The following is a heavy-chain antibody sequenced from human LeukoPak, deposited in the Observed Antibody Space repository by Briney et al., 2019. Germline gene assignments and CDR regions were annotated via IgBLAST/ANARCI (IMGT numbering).Heavy chain of an antibody. V-gene: IGHV4-38-2*02. CDR2: IDHSGST. CDR1: GYSISSGYY. D-gene: IGHD3-22*01. J-gene: IGHJ5*02. Sequence: TSETLSLTCTVSGYSISSGYYWGWIRQPPGKGLEWTGSIDHSGSTYYNPSLKSRITISVDTSKNQFSLKLSSVTAADTAVYYCARDMDTSGHFSWFDPWGQGARVTVSS. CDR3: ARDMDTSGHFSWFDP.